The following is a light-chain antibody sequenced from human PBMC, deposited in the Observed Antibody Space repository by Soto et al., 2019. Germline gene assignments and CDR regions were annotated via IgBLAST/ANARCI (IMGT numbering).Light chain of an antibody. CDR3: HQRQYWPPNT. Sequence: EIVMTQSPATLSVSPVERATLSCRASQSVSSNLAWYQQKPGQAPRLLIYAASNRATGIPARFSGSGSGTDFTLTISSLEPEDFAVYYCHQRQYWPPNTFGQGTRLEIK. CDR2: AAS. J-gene: IGKJ5*01. V-gene: IGKV3-11*01. CDR1: QSVSSN.